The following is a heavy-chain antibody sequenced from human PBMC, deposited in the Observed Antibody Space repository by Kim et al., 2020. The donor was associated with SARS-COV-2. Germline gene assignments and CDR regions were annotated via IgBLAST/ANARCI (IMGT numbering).Heavy chain of an antibody. V-gene: IGHV3-33*08. J-gene: IGHJ6*02. Sequence: GGSLRLSCAASGFTFSSYGMHWVRQAPGKGLEWVAVIWYDGSNKYYADSVKGRFTISRDNSKNTLYLQMNSLRAEDTAVYYCARVLGSSSWYVLYYYYYGRDVGGQGTTVTVSS. CDR2: IWYDGSNK. D-gene: IGHD6-13*01. CDR3: ARVLGSSSWYVLYYYYYGRDV. CDR1: GFTFSSYG.